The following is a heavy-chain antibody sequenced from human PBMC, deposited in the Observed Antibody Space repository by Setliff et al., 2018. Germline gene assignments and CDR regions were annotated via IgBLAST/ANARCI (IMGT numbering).Heavy chain of an antibody. V-gene: IGHV3-23*01. Sequence: GSLRLSCAASGFTFSSYAMSWVRQAPGKGLEWVSAISGSGGSTYYADSVKGRFTISRDNSKNTLYLQMNSLRAEDTAVYYCAKWVVVGVFGDYMDVWGKGTTVTVSS. CDR1: GFTFSSYA. D-gene: IGHD1-26*01. J-gene: IGHJ6*03. CDR2: ISGSGGST. CDR3: AKWVVVGVFGDYMDV.